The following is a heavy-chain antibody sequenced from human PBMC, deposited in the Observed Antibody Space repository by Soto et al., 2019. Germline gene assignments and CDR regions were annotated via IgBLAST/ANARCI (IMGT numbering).Heavy chain of an antibody. Sequence: SETLSLTCTVPGGSIRSYYWSWIRQPAGKPLEWIGRIYTSGSTNYNPSPKSRVTMSVDTSKNQFSLNLSSVTAADTAVYYCARGGASGFGMDVWGQGTTVTVSS. CDR3: ARGGASGFGMDV. D-gene: IGHD3-16*01. CDR1: GGSIRSYY. CDR2: IYTSGST. J-gene: IGHJ6*02. V-gene: IGHV4-4*07.